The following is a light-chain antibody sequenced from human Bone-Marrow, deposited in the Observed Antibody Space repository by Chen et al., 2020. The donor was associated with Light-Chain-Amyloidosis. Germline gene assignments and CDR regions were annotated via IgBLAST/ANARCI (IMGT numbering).Light chain of an antibody. J-gene: IGLJ3*02. CDR1: SSNIGSLT. Sequence: QSLLTQPPSASGTPGQRVTISCSGSSSNIGSLTVNWYQQLPGTAPKLLIYRNNQRPPGVPDRFSGSKSGTSASLAISGLQSEDEADYYCATWDNSLGDDWVFGGGTKLTVL. CDR2: RNN. V-gene: IGLV1-44*01. CDR3: ATWDNSLGDDWV.